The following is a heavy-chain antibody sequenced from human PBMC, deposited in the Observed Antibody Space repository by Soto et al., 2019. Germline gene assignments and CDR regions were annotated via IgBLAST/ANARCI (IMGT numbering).Heavy chain of an antibody. Sequence: SETLSLTCTVSSGSISSSNYYWGWIRQPPGKGLEWIGSISYSGSTYYNLSLKSRVTISVDTSKNQFSLKLSSVTAADTAVYYCARPVRAARHDAFDIWGQGTMVTVSS. J-gene: IGHJ3*02. CDR2: ISYSGST. CDR3: ARPVRAARHDAFDI. CDR1: SGSISSSNYY. V-gene: IGHV4-39*01. D-gene: IGHD6-25*01.